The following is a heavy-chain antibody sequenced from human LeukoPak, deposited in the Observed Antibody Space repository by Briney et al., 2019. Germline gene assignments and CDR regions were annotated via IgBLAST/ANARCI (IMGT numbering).Heavy chain of an antibody. V-gene: IGHV1-8*01. J-gene: IGHJ4*02. CDR1: EYTFTSYD. Sequence: AASVKVSCKASEYTFTSYDINWVRQATGQGLEWMGWMNPNSGNTGYAQKFQGRVTTTRNTSISTAYMELSSLTFEDTAVYYCARGRHPGPTWISEYWGQGTLVTVSS. CDR2: MNPNSGNT. D-gene: IGHD5-12*01. CDR3: ARGRHPGPTWISEY.